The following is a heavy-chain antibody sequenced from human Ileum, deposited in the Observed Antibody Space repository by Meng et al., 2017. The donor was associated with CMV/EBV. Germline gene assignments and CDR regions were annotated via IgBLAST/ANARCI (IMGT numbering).Heavy chain of an antibody. Sequence: GGSLRLSCAASGFTFSSFSMNWVRQAPGKGLEWVSTISSISHYIYYADSVRGRFTISRDNAKNSVYLQMNSLRAEDTAVYYCAGDLSRQQPLGFDYWGQGTLVTVSS. CDR2: ISSISHYI. CDR3: AGDLSRQQPLGFDY. D-gene: IGHD6-6*01. V-gene: IGHV3-21*01. CDR1: GFTFSSFS. J-gene: IGHJ4*02.